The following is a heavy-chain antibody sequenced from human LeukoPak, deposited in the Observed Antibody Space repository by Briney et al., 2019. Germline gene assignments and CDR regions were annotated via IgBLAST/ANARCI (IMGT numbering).Heavy chain of an antibody. CDR1: GFTFSSYW. CDR3: AKDLNRIAVAGNFDY. J-gene: IGHJ4*02. D-gene: IGHD6-19*01. V-gene: IGHV3-74*01. CDR2: INSDGSST. Sequence: GGSLGLSCAASGFTFSSYWMHWVRQAPGKGLVWVSRINSDGSSTSYADSVKGRFTISRDNAKNTLYLQMNSLRAEDTAVYYCAKDLNRIAVAGNFDYWGQGTLVTVSS.